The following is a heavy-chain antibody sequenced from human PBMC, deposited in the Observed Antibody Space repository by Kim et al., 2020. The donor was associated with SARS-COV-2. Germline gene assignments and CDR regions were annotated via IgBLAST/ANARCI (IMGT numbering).Heavy chain of an antibody. CDR3: AKDIKSGGALYYYYGMDV. CDR2: ISWNSGSI. J-gene: IGHJ6*02. Sequence: GGSLRLSCAASGFTFDDYAMHWVRQAPGKGLEWVSGISWNSGSIGYADSVKGRFTISRDNAKNSLYLQMNSLRAEDTALYYCAKDIKSGGALYYYYGMDVWGQGTTVTVSS. V-gene: IGHV3-9*01. CDR1: GFTFDDYA. D-gene: IGHD3-10*01.